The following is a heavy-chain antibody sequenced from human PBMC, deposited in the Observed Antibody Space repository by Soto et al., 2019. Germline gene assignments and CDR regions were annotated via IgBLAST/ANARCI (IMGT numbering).Heavy chain of an antibody. D-gene: IGHD2-2*01. CDR3: VKSIRKTYIVVVPAANPDWFDP. J-gene: IGHJ5*02. CDR2: ISSNGGST. V-gene: IGHV3-64D*06. Sequence: VGSLRLSCSASGFTFSSYAMHWVRQAPGKGLEYVSAISSNGGSTYYADSVKGRFTISRDNSKNTLYLQMSSLRAEDTAVYYCVKSIRKTYIVVVPAANPDWFDPWGQGTLVTVSS. CDR1: GFTFSSYA.